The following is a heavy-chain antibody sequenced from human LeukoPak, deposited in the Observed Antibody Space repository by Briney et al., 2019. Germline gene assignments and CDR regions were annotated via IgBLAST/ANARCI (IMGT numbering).Heavy chain of an antibody. Sequence: SETLSLTCAVYGGSFSGYYWSWIRQPPGKGLEWIGEINHSGSTNYNPSLKSRVTMSVDTSKNQFSLKLSSVTAADTAVYYCARLPAPYVSGSPPLYYGMDVWGKGTTVTVSS. D-gene: IGHD3-10*01. V-gene: IGHV4-34*01. J-gene: IGHJ6*04. CDR3: ARLPAPYVSGSPPLYYGMDV. CDR1: GGSFSGYY. CDR2: INHSGST.